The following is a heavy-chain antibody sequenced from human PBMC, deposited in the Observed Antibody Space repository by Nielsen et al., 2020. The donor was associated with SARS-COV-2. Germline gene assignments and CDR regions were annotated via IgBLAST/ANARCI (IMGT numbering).Heavy chain of an antibody. CDR2: IYYSGST. V-gene: IGHV4-39*01. J-gene: IGHJ4*02. CDR3: ARQKRSPLTLTTVVTLSYFDY. D-gene: IGHD4-23*01. Sequence: SETLSLTCTVSGGSISSSSYYWGWIRQPPGKGLEWIGSIYYSGSTYYNPSLKSRVTLSVDTSKNQFSLKLSSVTAADTAVYYCARQKRSPLTLTTVVTLSYFDYWGQGTLVTVSS. CDR1: GGSISSSSYY.